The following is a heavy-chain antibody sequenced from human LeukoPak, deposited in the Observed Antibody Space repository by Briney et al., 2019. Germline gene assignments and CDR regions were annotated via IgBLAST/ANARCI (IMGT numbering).Heavy chain of an antibody. CDR1: GFTFSSYA. CDR3: ARALSYGMDV. V-gene: IGHV3-30-3*01. Sequence: GRSLRLSCAASGFTFSSYAMHWVRQAPGKGLEWVAVISYDGSNKYYADSVKGRFTISRDNSKNTLYLQMNSLRAEDTAVYYCARALSYGMDVWGQGTTVTVSS. D-gene: IGHD3-16*02. CDR2: ISYDGSNK. J-gene: IGHJ6*02.